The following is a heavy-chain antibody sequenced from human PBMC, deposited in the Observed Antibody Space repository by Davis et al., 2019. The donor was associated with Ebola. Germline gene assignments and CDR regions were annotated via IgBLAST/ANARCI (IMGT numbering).Heavy chain of an antibody. CDR3: TSAYGDWDY. Sequence: ASVKVSCKASGYTFTSYGISWVRQAPGQGLEWMGIINPSGGSTSYAQKFQGRVTMTRDTSTSTVYMELSSLRSEDTAVYYCTSAYGDWDYWGQGTLVTVSS. J-gene: IGHJ4*02. V-gene: IGHV1-46*03. CDR1: GYTFTSYG. D-gene: IGHD4-17*01. CDR2: INPSGGST.